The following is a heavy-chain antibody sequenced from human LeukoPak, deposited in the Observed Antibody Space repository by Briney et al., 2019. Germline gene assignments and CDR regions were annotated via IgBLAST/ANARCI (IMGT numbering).Heavy chain of an antibody. CDR3: ARGGRYFDWLLSFDY. V-gene: IGHV3-20*04. D-gene: IGHD3-9*01. Sequence: GGSLRLSCAASGFTFDDYGMSWVRQAPGKGLEWVSGINWNGGSTGYADSVKGRFTISRDNAKNSLYLQMNSLRAKDTALYYCARGGRYFDWLLSFDYWGQGTLVTVSS. CDR1: GFTFDDYG. J-gene: IGHJ4*02. CDR2: INWNGGST.